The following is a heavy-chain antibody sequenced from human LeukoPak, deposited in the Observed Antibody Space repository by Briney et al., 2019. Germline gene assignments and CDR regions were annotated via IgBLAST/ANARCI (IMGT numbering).Heavy chain of an antibody. Sequence: GGSLRLSCAASGFTFNNYGMHWVRQAPGKGLEWMALIWYDGSNKYYADSVKGRFTISRDNAKNSLYLQMNSLRAEDTALYYCARAGSYNWFDPWGQGTLVTVSS. J-gene: IGHJ5*02. CDR3: ARAGSYNWFDP. V-gene: IGHV3-33*01. CDR2: IWYDGSNK. CDR1: GFTFNNYG.